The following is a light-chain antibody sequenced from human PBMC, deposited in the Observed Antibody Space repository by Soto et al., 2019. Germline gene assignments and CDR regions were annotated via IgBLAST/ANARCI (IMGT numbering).Light chain of an antibody. CDR1: SSDGGYNY. Sequence: QSALTQPASVSGSPGQSITISCTGTSSDGGYNYVSWYQQHPGKAPKLMIYEVSNRHSGVSNRFSGSKSGNTASLTISGLQAEAEADYYCSSYTSRSTLVFGGGTKLTVL. CDR2: EVS. V-gene: IGLV2-14*01. CDR3: SSYTSRSTLV. J-gene: IGLJ3*02.